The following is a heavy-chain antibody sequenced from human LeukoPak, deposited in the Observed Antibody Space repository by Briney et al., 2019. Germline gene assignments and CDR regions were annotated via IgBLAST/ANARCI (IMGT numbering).Heavy chain of an antibody. V-gene: IGHV3-11*04. Sequence: GGSLRLSCAASGFTFSDYYMTWLRQAPGKGLEWVSYISSSSSTIYYADSVKGRFTISRDNAKNSLYLQMNSLRAEDTAVYYCARGAYYYEDWGQGTLVTVSS. CDR2: ISSSSSTI. J-gene: IGHJ4*02. CDR1: GFTFSDYY. CDR3: ARGAYYYED. D-gene: IGHD3-22*01.